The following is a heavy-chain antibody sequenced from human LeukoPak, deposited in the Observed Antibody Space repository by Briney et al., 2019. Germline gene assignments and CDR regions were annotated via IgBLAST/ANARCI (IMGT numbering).Heavy chain of an antibody. CDR3: ASGSSRWYYFDY. D-gene: IGHD6-13*01. CDR1: GFTFSDYY. CDR2: IYSGGST. V-gene: IGHV3-53*01. J-gene: IGHJ4*02. Sequence: GGSLRLSCAASGFTFSDYYMSWVRQAPGKGLEWVSLIYSGGSTYYADSVKGRFTISRDNSKNTLYLQMNSLRAEDTAVYYCASGSSRWYYFDYWGQGTLVTVSS.